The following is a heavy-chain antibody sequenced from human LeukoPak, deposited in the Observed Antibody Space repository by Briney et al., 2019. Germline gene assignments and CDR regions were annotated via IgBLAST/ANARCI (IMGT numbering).Heavy chain of an antibody. Sequence: GGSLRLSCAASGFTFSDHYMDWVRQAPGKGLEWVGRTRNKANSYTTEYAASVKGRFTISRDDSKNSLYLQMNSLKTEDTAVYYCARRVVPAAISFMDVWGKGTTVTVSS. CDR1: GFTFSDHY. D-gene: IGHD2-2*01. CDR2: TRNKANSYTT. CDR3: ARRVVPAAISFMDV. J-gene: IGHJ6*03. V-gene: IGHV3-72*01.